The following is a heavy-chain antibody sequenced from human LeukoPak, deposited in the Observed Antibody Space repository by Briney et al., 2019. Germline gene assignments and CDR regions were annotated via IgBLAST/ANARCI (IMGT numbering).Heavy chain of an antibody. D-gene: IGHD3-10*01. Sequence: GASVKVSCKASGYTFTSYGISWVRQAPGQGLEWMGWISAYNGNTNYAQKLQGRVTMTTDTSTSTAYMELRSLRSDDTAVYYCARMELELLWFGEDWFDPWAREPWSPSPQ. CDR3: ARMELELLWFGEDWFDP. CDR1: GYTFTSYG. V-gene: IGHV1-18*01. J-gene: IGHJ5*02. CDR2: ISAYNGNT.